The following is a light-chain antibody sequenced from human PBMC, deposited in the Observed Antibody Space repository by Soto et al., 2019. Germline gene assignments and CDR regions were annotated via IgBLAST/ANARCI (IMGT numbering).Light chain of an antibody. CDR3: QQYHKWPPIT. V-gene: IGKV1D-16*01. CDR1: QVISSW. CDR2: AAS. Sequence: DIQVTQSPSSLSGSVGDRVTITCRSSQVISSWLAWYQQKPGKAPKLLIYAASSLQSGVPSRFSGSGSGTEFTLTISSLQSEDSAVYYCQQYHKWPPITFGQRTLLEI. J-gene: IGKJ5*01.